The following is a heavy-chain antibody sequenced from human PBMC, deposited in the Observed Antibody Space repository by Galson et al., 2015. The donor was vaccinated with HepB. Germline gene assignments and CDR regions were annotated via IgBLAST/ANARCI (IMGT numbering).Heavy chain of an antibody. D-gene: IGHD2/OR15-2a*01. CDR3: VSLASPIIVIPADGLDF. CDR1: GGTFGSYP. V-gene: IGHV1-69*10. J-gene: IGHJ4*02. CDR2: IIPLHDIA. Sequence: SVKVSCKASGGTFGSYPISWVRQAPGQGLEWVGGIIPLHDIAKYAQRFQDTVTITADTSRNTVYMELNSLRFEDTAIYYCVSLASPIIVIPADGLDFWGPGTLVTVSS.